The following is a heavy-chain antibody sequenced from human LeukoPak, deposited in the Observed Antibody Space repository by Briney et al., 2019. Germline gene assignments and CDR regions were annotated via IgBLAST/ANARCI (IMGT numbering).Heavy chain of an antibody. J-gene: IGHJ5*02. CDR3: ARGEVVPAASYNWFDH. D-gene: IGHD2-2*01. CDR1: GYTFTGYY. V-gene: IGHV1-2*02. CDR2: INPNSGGT. Sequence: GASVKVSCKASGYTFTGYYMHWVRQAPGQGLEWMGWINPNSGGTNYAQKFQGRVTMTRDTSISTAFMELSRLRSDDTAVYYCARGEVVPAASYNWFDHWGQGTLVTVSS.